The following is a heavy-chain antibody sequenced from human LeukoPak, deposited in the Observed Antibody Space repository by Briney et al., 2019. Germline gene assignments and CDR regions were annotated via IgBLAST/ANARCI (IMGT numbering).Heavy chain of an antibody. V-gene: IGHV3-74*01. J-gene: IGHJ4*02. CDR3: ASDTAVGY. CDR1: GFTFRNYW. Sequence: SGGSLRLSCAVSGFTFRNYWMHWVRQAPGKGLMWVSRINTDGSTTYYADSVKGRFTISRDNAKNTVYLQMTSLRAEDTAVYFCASDTAVGYWGQGTQVTVSS. D-gene: IGHD1-26*01. CDR2: INTDGSTT.